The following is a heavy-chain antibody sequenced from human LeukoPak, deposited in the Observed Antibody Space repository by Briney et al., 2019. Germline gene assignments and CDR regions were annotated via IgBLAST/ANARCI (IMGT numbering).Heavy chain of an antibody. CDR1: GGSFSGYY. D-gene: IGHD2-2*01. V-gene: IGHV4-34*01. Sequence: SETLSLTCAVYGGSFSGYYWSWIRQPPGKGLEWIGEINHSGSTNYNPSLKSRVTISVDTSKNQFSLKLSSVTAADTAVYYCARTKDIVVVPAAFDYWGQGTLVTVSS. CDR2: INHSGST. J-gene: IGHJ4*02. CDR3: ARTKDIVVVPAAFDY.